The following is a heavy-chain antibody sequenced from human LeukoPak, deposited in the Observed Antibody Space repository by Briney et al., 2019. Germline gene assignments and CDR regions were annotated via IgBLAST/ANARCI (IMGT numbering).Heavy chain of an antibody. CDR1: GFTFSAYN. D-gene: IGHD6-13*01. J-gene: IGHJ4*02. V-gene: IGHV3-21*05. CDR2: ISSSSSYI. Sequence: GGSLRLSCVASGFTFSAYNMYWVRQAPGKGLEWVSYISSSSSYIYYADSVKGRFTISRDNAKNSLYLQMNSLRAEDTAVYYCASTSGGIIVAAGTEGDYWGQGTLVTVSS. CDR3: ASTSGGIIVAAGTEGDY.